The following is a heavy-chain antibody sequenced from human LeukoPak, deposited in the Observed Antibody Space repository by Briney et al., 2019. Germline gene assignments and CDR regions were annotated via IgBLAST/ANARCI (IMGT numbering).Heavy chain of an antibody. Sequence: GGSLRLSCAASGFTFSSYSMNWVRQAPGKWLEWVSSINSSSSYIYYADSVKGRFTISRDNAKNSMYLQMNSLRAEDTAVYYCARDLIAATLFDYWGLGTLVTVSS. CDR2: INSSSSYI. CDR1: GFTFSSYS. V-gene: IGHV3-21*01. J-gene: IGHJ4*02. D-gene: IGHD6-6*01. CDR3: ARDLIAATLFDY.